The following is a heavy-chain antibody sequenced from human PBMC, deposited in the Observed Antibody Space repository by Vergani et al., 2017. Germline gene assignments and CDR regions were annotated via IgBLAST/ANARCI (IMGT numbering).Heavy chain of an antibody. V-gene: IGHV4-39*01. J-gene: IGHJ4*02. Sequence: QLQLQESGPGLVKPSETLSLTCTVSGGSISSSSYYWGWIRQPPWKGLEWIGSIYYSGSTYYNPSLKSRVTISVDTSKNQFSLKLSSVTAADTAVYYCARRPTYSSSWRNPEWGQGTLVTVSS. CDR2: IYYSGST. CDR3: ARRPTYSSSWRNPE. CDR1: GGSISSSSYY. D-gene: IGHD6-13*01.